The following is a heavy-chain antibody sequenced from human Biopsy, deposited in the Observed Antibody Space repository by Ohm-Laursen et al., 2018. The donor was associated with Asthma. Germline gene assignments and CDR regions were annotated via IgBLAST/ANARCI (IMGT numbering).Heavy chain of an antibody. Sequence: GSLRLSCTALGFAVSRDYMFWVRQAPGKGLEWVSVIYSGGTSHTADSVRGRFTISRDYSKNTLYLQMYSLRAEDTAVYYCARGDSSNWSHYYFDYWGQGTLVTVSS. CDR2: IYSGGTS. D-gene: IGHD3-22*01. J-gene: IGHJ4*02. CDR3: ARGDSSNWSHYYFDY. V-gene: IGHV3-53*01. CDR1: GFAVSRDY.